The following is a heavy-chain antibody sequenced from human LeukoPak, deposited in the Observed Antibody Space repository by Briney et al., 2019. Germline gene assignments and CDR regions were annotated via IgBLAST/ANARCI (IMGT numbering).Heavy chain of an antibody. J-gene: IGHJ4*02. CDR3: AKDGLRDGYNSA. CDR2: SNHNGST. CDR1: GGSVSGDY. D-gene: IGHD5-24*01. Sequence: SETLSLTCAVYGGSVSGDYWSWIRQPPGKGLEWIGESNHNGSTNYNPYLKSRVTISVDTSKNHFSLQMRYVTAPETAVYYYAKDGLRDGYNSAWGQGTLVTVSS. V-gene: IGHV4-34*01.